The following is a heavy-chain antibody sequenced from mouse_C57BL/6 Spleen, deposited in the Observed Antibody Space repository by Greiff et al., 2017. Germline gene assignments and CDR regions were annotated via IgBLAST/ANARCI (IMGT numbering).Heavy chain of an antibody. D-gene: IGHD1-1*01. CDR2: IYPGSGST. CDR3: ARSANYYGSPSWYFDV. CDR1: GYTFTSYW. J-gene: IGHJ1*03. Sequence: QVQLQQPGAELVKPGASVKMSCKASGYTFTSYWITWVKQRPGQGLEWIGDIYPGSGSTNYNEKFKSKATLTVDTSSSTAYVQLSSLTSEDSAVYYSARSANYYGSPSWYFDVGGTGNTVTVSS. V-gene: IGHV1-55*01.